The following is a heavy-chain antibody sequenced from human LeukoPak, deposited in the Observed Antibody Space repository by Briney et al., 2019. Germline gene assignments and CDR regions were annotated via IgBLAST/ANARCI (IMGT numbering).Heavy chain of an antibody. CDR3: ARIAAAGKFDY. CDR2: ISAYNGNT. V-gene: IGHV1-18*04. D-gene: IGHD6-13*01. Sequence: ASVKVSCKASGYTFTSYYMHWVRQAPGQGLEWMGWISAYNGNTNYAQKLQGRVTMTTDTPTSTAYMELRSLRSDDTAVYYCARIAAAGKFDYWGQGTLVTVSS. J-gene: IGHJ4*02. CDR1: GYTFTSYY.